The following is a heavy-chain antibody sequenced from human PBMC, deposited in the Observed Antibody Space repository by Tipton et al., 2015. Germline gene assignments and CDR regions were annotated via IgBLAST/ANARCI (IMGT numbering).Heavy chain of an antibody. Sequence: SLRLSCAASGFRFDDFAMHWVRQAPGKGLEWVSGISWNSGGRGYADSVKGRFTISRDNAKNSLYLQMNNLRAEDTALYYCAKDIGFWGGTSSSWPRGAFDFWGQGTVVTVSS. CDR1: GFRFDDFA. CDR2: ISWNSGGR. J-gene: IGHJ3*01. V-gene: IGHV3-9*01. D-gene: IGHD6-13*01. CDR3: AKDIGFWGGTSSSWPRGAFDF.